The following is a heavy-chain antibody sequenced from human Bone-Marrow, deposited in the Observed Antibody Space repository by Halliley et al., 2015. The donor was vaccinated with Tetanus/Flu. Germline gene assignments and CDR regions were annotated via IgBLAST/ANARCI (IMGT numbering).Heavy chain of an antibody. Sequence: QLVQSGAEVKKPGASVKVSCKASGYTFTTHGISWVRQAPGQGLEWMGWISANKGDTKYAQKFLGRVTMTTDTSTSTAYMEMRSLTAGDSAVYYCARTGLGSYSNYWGQGTLVTVSS. CDR3: ARTGLGSYSNY. V-gene: IGHV1-18*01. J-gene: IGHJ4*02. CDR1: GYTFTTHG. D-gene: IGHD1-26*01. CDR2: ISANKGDT.